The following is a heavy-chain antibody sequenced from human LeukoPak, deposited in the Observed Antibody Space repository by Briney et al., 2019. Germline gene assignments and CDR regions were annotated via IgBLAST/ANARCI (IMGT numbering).Heavy chain of an antibody. V-gene: IGHV1-2*02. CDR3: ARSSSSCGPLPN. CDR2: INPNSGGT. Sequence: ASVKVSCKASGYTFTGYYMHWVRQAPGQGLEWMGWINPNSGGTNYAQKFQGRVTMTRDTSISTAYMELSRLRSDDTAVYYCARSSSSCGPLPNWGQGTLVTVSS. J-gene: IGHJ4*02. D-gene: IGHD5-18*01. CDR1: GYTFTGYY.